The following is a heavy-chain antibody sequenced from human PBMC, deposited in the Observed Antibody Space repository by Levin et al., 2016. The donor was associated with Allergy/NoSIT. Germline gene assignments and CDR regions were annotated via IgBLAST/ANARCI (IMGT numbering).Heavy chain of an antibody. D-gene: IGHD1-1*01. CDR1: GYTFTTNY. Sequence: ASVKVSCKTSGYTFTTNYMHWVRQAPGQGLEWMGIINPSGGTTTYSQKFRGRVTMTSDTSTSTVYMELSSLRSEDTAVYYCARDPRSTRKRQDSYYYGMDVWGQGTTVTVSS. CDR3: ARDPRSTRKRQDSYYYGMDV. J-gene: IGHJ6*02. CDR2: INPSGGTT. V-gene: IGHV1-46*03.